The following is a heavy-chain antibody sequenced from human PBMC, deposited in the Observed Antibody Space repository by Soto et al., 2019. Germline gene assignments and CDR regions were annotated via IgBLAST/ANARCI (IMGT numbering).Heavy chain of an antibody. J-gene: IGHJ3*02. Sequence: QVQLVESGGGVVQPGGSLRLSCAASGFTFSSYGMNWVRQAPGKGLEWVAVISYDGTTKYYTDTVRGRFTISRDNSKNTLYLQMTTLRTEDTATYYCAKEDEIVAAYGFDIWGQGTTVTVSS. CDR3: AKEDEIVAAYGFDI. CDR1: GFTFSSYG. D-gene: IGHD5-12*01. V-gene: IGHV3-30*18. CDR2: ISYDGTTK.